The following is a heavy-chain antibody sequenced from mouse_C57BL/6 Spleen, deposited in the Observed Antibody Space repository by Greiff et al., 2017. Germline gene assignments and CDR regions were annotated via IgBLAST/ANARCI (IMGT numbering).Heavy chain of an antibody. V-gene: IGHV1-69*01. Sequence: GQGLEWIGEIDPSDSYTNYNQKFKGKSTLTVDKSSSTAYMQLSSLTSEDSAVYYCARRNYGNSYYLDYWGQGTTLTVSS. D-gene: IGHD2-1*01. CDR3: ARRNYGNSYYLDY. CDR2: IDPSDSYT. J-gene: IGHJ2*01.